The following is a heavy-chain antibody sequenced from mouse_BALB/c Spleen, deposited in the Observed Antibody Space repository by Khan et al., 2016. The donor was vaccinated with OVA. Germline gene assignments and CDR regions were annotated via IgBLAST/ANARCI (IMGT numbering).Heavy chain of an antibody. D-gene: IGHD2-10*01. CDR1: GYTFRSFG. CDR2: INTYTGEP. V-gene: IGHV9-3-1*01. Sequence: QIQLVQSGPELKKPGETVKISCKASGYTFRSFGMNWVKQAPGKGLKWMGWINTYTGEPTYADDFKGRYVFSLETSASTAYLQINNLKNEDTATYFCARPPYFSYVMVYWDQGTSVTVSS. J-gene: IGHJ4*01. CDR3: ARPPYFSYVMVY.